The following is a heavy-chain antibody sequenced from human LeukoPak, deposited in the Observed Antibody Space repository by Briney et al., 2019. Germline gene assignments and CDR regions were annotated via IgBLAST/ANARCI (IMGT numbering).Heavy chain of an antibody. CDR1: GGSISSYY. Sequence: SETLSLTCTVSGGSISSYYWSWIRQPPGKGLEWIGYIYYSGSTNYNPSLKSRVTISVDTSKNQFSLKLSSVTAADTAEYYCARVGRYGYNLEYFDYWGQGTLVTVSS. CDR3: ARVGRYGYNLEYFDY. J-gene: IGHJ4*02. CDR2: IYYSGST. D-gene: IGHD5-24*01. V-gene: IGHV4-59*01.